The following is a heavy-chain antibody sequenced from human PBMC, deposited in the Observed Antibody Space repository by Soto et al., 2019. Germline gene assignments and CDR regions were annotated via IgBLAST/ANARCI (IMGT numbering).Heavy chain of an antibody. CDR1: GGTFSSYA. J-gene: IGHJ6*02. V-gene: IGHV1-69*13. CDR2: IIPIFGTA. Sequence: VASVKVSCKASGGTFSSYAISWVRQAPGQGLEWMGGIIPIFGTANYAQKFQGRVTITADESTSTAYMELSSLRSEDTAVYYCGRPRYSSSYYYGMDVWGQGTTVTVSS. D-gene: IGHD6-13*01. CDR3: GRPRYSSSYYYGMDV.